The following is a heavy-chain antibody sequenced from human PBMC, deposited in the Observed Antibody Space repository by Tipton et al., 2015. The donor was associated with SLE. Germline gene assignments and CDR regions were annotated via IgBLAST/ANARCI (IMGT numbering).Heavy chain of an antibody. Sequence: QLVQSGAEVKKPGSSVKVSCKASGGTFSSYAISWVRQAPGQGLEWMGGIIPIFGTANYAQKLQGRVTMTTDTSTSTAYMELRSLRSDDTAVYYCARDGYSWNGYYYYGMDVWGQGTTVTVSS. CDR1: GGTFSSYA. J-gene: IGHJ6*02. V-gene: IGHV1-69*06. CDR3: ARDGYSWNGYYYYGMDV. CDR2: IIPIFGTA. D-gene: IGHD1-1*01.